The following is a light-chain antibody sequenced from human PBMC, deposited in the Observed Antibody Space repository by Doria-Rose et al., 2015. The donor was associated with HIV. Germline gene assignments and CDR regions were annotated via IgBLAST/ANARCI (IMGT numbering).Light chain of an antibody. CDR1: QSFSSTY. CDR2: DGS. J-gene: IGKJ1*01. V-gene: IGKV3-20*01. Sequence: EIVLTRSPGTLSLSPGERATLSCRASQSFSSTYLAWYQQKPGQAPSLLTYDGSTRATGIPDRFSASGSGTDFTLTINRLEPEDFALYYCHQYGTSWTFGQGTKVEI. CDR3: HQYGTSWT.